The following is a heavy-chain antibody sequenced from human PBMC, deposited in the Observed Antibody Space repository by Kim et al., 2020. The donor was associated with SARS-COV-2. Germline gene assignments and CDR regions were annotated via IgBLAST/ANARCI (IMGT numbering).Heavy chain of an antibody. CDR3: SGSYYNGPFYY. Sequence: GGSLRLSCAASGFTFSSYGMHWVRQAPGKGLEWVAVISYDGSNKYYADSVKGRFTISRDNSKNTLYLQMNSLRAEDTAVYYCSGSYYNGPFYYWGQGTLV. CDR1: GFTFSSYG. CDR2: ISYDGSNK. J-gene: IGHJ4*02. D-gene: IGHD3-10*01. V-gene: IGHV3-33*05.